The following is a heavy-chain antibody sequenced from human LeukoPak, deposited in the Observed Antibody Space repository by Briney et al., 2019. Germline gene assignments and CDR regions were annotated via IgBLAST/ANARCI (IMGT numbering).Heavy chain of an antibody. CDR3: AREGGGWYGNFDY. V-gene: IGHV1-2*02. Sequence: ASVKVSCKASAYTFTGYYMHWVRQAPGQGLEWMGWINPDSGGTNYAQKFQGRVTMTRDTSISTAYMEVSRLRSDDTAVYYCAREGGGWYGNFDYWGQGTLVTVSS. D-gene: IGHD6-19*01. CDR2: INPDSGGT. J-gene: IGHJ4*02. CDR1: AYTFTGYY.